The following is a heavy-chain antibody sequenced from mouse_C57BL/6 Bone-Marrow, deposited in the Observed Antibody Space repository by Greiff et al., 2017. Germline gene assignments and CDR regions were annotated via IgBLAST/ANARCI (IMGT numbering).Heavy chain of an antibody. D-gene: IGHD1-1*01. CDR3: ARGSSYVDDY. J-gene: IGHJ2*01. CDR2: ISYDGSN. CDR1: GYSITSGYY. V-gene: IGHV3-6*01. Sequence: EVKLVESGPGLVKPSQSLSLTCSVTGYSITSGYYWNWIRQFPGNNLEWMGYISYDGSNNYNPSLKNRISITRDTSKNQFFLKLNSVTTEDTATYYCARGSSYVDDYWGQGTTLTVSS.